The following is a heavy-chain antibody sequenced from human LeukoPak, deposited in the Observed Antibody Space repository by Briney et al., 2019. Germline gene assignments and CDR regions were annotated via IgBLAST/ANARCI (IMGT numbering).Heavy chain of an antibody. J-gene: IGHJ6*04. Sequence: GASVKVSCKASGYTFTCYYMHWVRQAPGQGLEWMGWINPNSGGTNYAQKFQGRVTMTRDTSISTAYMELSRLRSDDTAVYYCATPLLEYSSSMDVWGKGTTVTVSS. D-gene: IGHD6-6*01. CDR2: INPNSGGT. CDR1: GYTFTCYY. CDR3: ATPLLEYSSSMDV. V-gene: IGHV1-2*02.